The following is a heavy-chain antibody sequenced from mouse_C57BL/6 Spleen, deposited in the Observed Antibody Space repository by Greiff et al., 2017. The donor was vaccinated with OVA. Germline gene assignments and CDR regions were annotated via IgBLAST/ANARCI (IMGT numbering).Heavy chain of an antibody. Sequence: VQGVESGAELARPGASVKLSCKASGYTFTSYGISWVKQRTGQGLEWIGEIYPRSGNTYYNEKFKGKATLTADKSSSTAYMELRSLTSEDSAVYFCARGTTVVAKDYWGQGTTLTVSS. CDR1: GYTFTSYG. CDR2: IYPRSGNT. CDR3: ARGTTVVAKDY. V-gene: IGHV1-81*01. D-gene: IGHD1-1*01. J-gene: IGHJ2*01.